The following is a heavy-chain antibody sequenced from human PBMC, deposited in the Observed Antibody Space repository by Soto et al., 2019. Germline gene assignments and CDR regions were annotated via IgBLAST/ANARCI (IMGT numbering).Heavy chain of an antibody. CDR1: GFTFSSYA. D-gene: IGHD3-22*01. CDR2: ISGSGGST. Sequence: GGSLRLSCAASGFTFSSYAMSWVRQAPGKGLEWVSAISGSGGSTYYADSVKGRFTISRDNSKNTLYLQMNSLRAEDTAVYYCAKQELYYYDSSGYHPGRPSIDYWGQGTLVTVSS. J-gene: IGHJ4*02. V-gene: IGHV3-23*01. CDR3: AKQELYYYDSSGYHPGRPSIDY.